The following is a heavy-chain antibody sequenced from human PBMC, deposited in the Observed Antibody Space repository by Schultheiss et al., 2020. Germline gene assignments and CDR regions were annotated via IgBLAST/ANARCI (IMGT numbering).Heavy chain of an antibody. CDR1: GFTFSSYA. CDR3: AKDFSSSWYELFDY. D-gene: IGHD6-13*01. CDR2: ISGSGGST. Sequence: GGSLRLSCSASGFTFSSYAMSWVRQAPGKGLEWVSAISGSGGSTYYADSVKGRFTISRDNSKNTLYLQMNSLRAEDTAVYYCAKDFSSSWYELFDYWGQGTLVTVSS. V-gene: IGHV3-23*01. J-gene: IGHJ4*02.